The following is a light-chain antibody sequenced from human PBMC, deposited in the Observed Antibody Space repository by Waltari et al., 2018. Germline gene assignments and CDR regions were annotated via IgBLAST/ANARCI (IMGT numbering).Light chain of an antibody. V-gene: IGKV2-30*01. Sequence: DVVMNQSPPSLPVTLGQPASIPCRVSQSLVYSDGNPSLNWFQHRPGQSPRRLIYKVSIRDSGVPDRFSGSGSGTDFTLKISRVEAEDVGVYYCMQGIDWPRKFGQGTRVEIK. J-gene: IGKJ1*01. CDR1: QSLVYSDGNPS. CDR2: KVS. CDR3: MQGIDWPRK.